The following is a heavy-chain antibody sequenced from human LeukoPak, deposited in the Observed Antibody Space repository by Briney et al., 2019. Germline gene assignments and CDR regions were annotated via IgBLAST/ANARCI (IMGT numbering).Heavy chain of an antibody. Sequence: GGSLRLSCAASGFTFSDYYMSWIRQAPGKGLEWVSYISSSGSTIYYADSVKGRFTISRDNSKNTLYLQMNSLRAEDTAVYYCAKVWKVVATPDYWGQGTLVTVSS. J-gene: IGHJ4*02. CDR3: AKVWKVVATPDY. D-gene: IGHD2-15*01. V-gene: IGHV3-11*01. CDR1: GFTFSDYY. CDR2: ISSSGSTI.